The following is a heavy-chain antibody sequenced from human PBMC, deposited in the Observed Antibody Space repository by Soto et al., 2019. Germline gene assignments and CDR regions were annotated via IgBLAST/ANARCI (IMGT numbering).Heavy chain of an antibody. V-gene: IGHV3-11*01. CDR1: GITFSDHY. J-gene: IGHJ6*02. CDR2: ISGTAGTI. CDR3: ARAPYYGSGTYYYYALDV. Sequence: QVQLVESGGGLAKPGGSLRLSCEASGITFSDHYMTWIRQAPGKGLEWISYISGTAGTIYYADSVKGRFTISRDNAKNSLFLQLTSLTAEDTAVYYCARAPYYGSGTYYYYALDVWGQGTTVTVSS. D-gene: IGHD3-10*01.